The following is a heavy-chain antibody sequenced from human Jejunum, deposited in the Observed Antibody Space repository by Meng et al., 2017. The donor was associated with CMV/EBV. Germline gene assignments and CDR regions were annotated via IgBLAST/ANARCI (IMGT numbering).Heavy chain of an antibody. CDR3: ARDPSNTSGRYAYFDS. CDR2: ISCYNGDT. J-gene: IGHJ4*02. D-gene: IGHD6-19*01. CDR1: GYTFTRNG. V-gene: IGHV1-18*01. Sequence: VQSGGEVKTPGASVMVSCGASGYTFTRNGISWIRQAPGQGLEWLGWISCYNGDTIYAQKVQGRFTMTMDKSASTAYMDLRSLRSDDTAIYYCARDPSNTSGRYAYFDSWGQGTLVTVSS.